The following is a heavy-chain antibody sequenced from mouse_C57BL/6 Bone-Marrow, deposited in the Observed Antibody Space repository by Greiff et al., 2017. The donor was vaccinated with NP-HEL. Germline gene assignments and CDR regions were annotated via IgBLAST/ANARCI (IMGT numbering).Heavy chain of an antibody. CDR3: ARIYYYGSSPFAY. J-gene: IGHJ3*01. CDR1: GFTFSSYT. V-gene: IGHV5-9*01. Sequence: EVQVVESGGGLVKPGGSLKLSCAASGFTFSSYTMSWVRQTPEKRLEWVATISGGGGNTYYPDSVKGRFTISRDNAKNTLYLQMSSLRSEDTALYYCARIYYYGSSPFAYWGQGTLVTVSA. D-gene: IGHD1-1*01. CDR2: ISGGGGNT.